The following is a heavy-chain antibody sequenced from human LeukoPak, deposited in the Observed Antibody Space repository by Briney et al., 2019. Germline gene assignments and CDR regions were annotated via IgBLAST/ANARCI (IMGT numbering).Heavy chain of an antibody. J-gene: IGHJ4*02. V-gene: IGHV3-30*03. D-gene: IGHD3-22*01. CDR1: GFTFSSYG. Sequence: GGSLRLSCAASGFTFSSYGMHWVRQAPGKGLEWVAVISYDGSNKYYADSVKGRFTISRDNSKNTLYLQMNSLRAEDTAVYYCARPCKYYYDSSGYYSNYFDYWGQGTLVTVSS. CDR2: ISYDGSNK. CDR3: ARPCKYYYDSSGYYSNYFDY.